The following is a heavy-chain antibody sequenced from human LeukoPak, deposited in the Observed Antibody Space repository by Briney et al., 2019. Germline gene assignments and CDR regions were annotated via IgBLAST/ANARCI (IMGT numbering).Heavy chain of an antibody. V-gene: IGHV4-34*01. CDR1: GGSFSGYY. CDR2: INHSGST. CDR3: ARLRGGGTNAFDI. Sequence: SETLSLTCAVYGGSFSGYYWSWIRQPPGKGLEWIGEINHSGSTNYNPSLKSRVTISVDTSKNQFSLKLSSVTAADTAVYYCARLRGGGTNAFDIWGQGTMVTDSS. J-gene: IGHJ3*02. D-gene: IGHD1/OR15-1a*01.